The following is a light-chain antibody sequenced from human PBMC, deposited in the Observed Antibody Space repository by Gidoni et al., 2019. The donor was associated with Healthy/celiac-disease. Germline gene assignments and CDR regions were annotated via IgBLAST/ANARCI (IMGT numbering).Light chain of an antibody. CDR2: GNS. V-gene: IGLV1-40*01. J-gene: IGLJ2*01. Sequence: QSVLTPPPSVSGAPGQRVTISCTGSSSNIGAGYDVHWYQQLPGTAPKLLIYGNSNRPSWVPDRFSGSKSGTSASLAITGLQAEDEADYYCQSYDSSLSGSVVFGGGTKLTVL. CDR3: QSYDSSLSGSVV. CDR1: SSNIGAGYD.